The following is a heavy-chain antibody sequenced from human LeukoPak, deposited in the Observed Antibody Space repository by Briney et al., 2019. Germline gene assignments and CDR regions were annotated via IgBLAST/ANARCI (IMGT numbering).Heavy chain of an antibody. CDR2: ISGSGGST. D-gene: IGHD6-6*01. Sequence: GGSLRLSCAASGFTFTSYAMSWVRQAPGKGLEWVSAISGSGGSTYRADSVKGRFTISRDNSKNTLYLQMNSLRAEDTAVYYCAKMGVVAARPGTFDYWGQGTLVTVSS. V-gene: IGHV3-23*01. CDR3: AKMGVVAARPGTFDY. J-gene: IGHJ4*02. CDR1: GFTFTSYA.